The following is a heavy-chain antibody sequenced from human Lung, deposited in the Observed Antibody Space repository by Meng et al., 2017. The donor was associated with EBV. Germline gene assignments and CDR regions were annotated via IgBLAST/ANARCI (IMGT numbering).Heavy chain of an antibody. CDR3: ARAKWGHSYGSEALYFDH. CDR2: VYRSGST. CDR1: SGSISSDTSS. J-gene: IGHJ4*02. V-gene: IGHV4-30-2*01. Sequence: RQLRESGSGRVKPSQTLSLTCAVSSGSISSDTSSWNWIRQRPGKGLEWIGFVYRSGSTYYNPSLKSRVIISVDRSNNQFSLELNSVSAADTAVYYCARAKWGHSYGSEALYFDHWGPGTLVTVSS. D-gene: IGHD5-18*01.